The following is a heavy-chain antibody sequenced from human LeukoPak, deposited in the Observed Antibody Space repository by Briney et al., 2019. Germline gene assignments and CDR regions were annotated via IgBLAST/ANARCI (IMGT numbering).Heavy chain of an antibody. D-gene: IGHD3-9*01. J-gene: IGHJ5*02. V-gene: IGHV3-30*14. Sequence: PGGSLRLSCAASGFTFSSYAMHWVRQAPGKGLEWVAVISYDGSNKYYADSVKGRFTISRDNSKNTLYLQMNSLRAEDTAVYYCARLGGGADVRYPDPWGQGTLVTVSS. CDR2: ISYDGSNK. CDR1: GFTFSSYA. CDR3: ARLGGGADVRYPDP.